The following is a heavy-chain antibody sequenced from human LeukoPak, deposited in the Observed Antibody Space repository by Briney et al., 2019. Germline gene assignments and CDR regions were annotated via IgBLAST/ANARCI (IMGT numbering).Heavy chain of an antibody. CDR3: ARSGTYYNNWFDP. CDR2: INHTGST. D-gene: IGHD3-10*01. J-gene: IGHJ5*02. Sequence: SETLSLTCAVYGGSFNAYYWNWIRQPPGKGLEWIGEINHTGSTNYNPSLKSRVTISVDMSENHFSLKLSSVTAADTAVYFCARSGTYYNNWFDPWGQGTLVTVSS. V-gene: IGHV4-34*01. CDR1: GGSFNAYY.